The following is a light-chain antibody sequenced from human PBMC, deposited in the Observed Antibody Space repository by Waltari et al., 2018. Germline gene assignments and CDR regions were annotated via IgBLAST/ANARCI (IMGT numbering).Light chain of an antibody. CDR3: SSYGGNNNIL. J-gene: IGLJ2*01. CDR1: SSDVGGFNY. CDR2: EVT. Sequence: QSALTQPPSASGSPGQSVTISCTGTSSDVGGFNYVSWYQQHPGKAPKLIIFEVTKRPAGVPCRLSGSRSGNTASLTVSGLQSEDEADYYRSSYGGNNNILFGGGTKLSVL. V-gene: IGLV2-8*01.